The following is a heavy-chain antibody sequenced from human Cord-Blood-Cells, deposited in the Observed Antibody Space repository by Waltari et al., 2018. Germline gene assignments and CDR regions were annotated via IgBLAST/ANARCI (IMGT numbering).Heavy chain of an antibody. D-gene: IGHD6-19*01. V-gene: IGHV3-11*01. CDR3: VPSGVRFDY. CDR2: MSSSGSTI. Sequence: QVQLVESGGGLVKPGGSLRLSCAASGFTFSDYYMSWIRQAPGKGLEWVSYMSSSGSTIYNAISGQGRCTIARDNAKNSRYLQMNSLRAEDTAVYYCVPSGVRFDYWGQGTLVTVSS. CDR1: GFTFSDYY. J-gene: IGHJ4*02.